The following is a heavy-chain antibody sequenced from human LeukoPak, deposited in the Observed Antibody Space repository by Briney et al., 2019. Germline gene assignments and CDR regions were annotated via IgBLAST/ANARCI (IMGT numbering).Heavy chain of an antibody. CDR1: GFTFSSYA. Sequence: PGGSLRLSCAASGFTFSSYAMYWVRQAPGTGLEWVAVISYDGNNKYYADSVKGRFTISRDSSKNTLYLQMNSLRAEDTAVYYCARGYDYYYYGMDVWGQGTTVTVSS. CDR2: ISYDGNNK. V-gene: IGHV3-30-3*01. J-gene: IGHJ6*02. D-gene: IGHD5-12*01. CDR3: ARGYDYYYYGMDV.